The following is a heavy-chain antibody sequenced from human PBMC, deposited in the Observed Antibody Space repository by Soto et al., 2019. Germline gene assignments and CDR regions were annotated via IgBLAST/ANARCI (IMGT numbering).Heavy chain of an antibody. CDR1: GGTFISYT. J-gene: IGHJ6*02. CDR3: ARLRDSDGMDV. D-gene: IGHD1-26*01. Sequence: SVTLSCQASGGTFISYTISLVRQAPGQGLEWMGRIIPILGIANYAQKFQGRVTITADKSTSTAYMELSSLRSEDTAVYYCARLRDSDGMDVWGQGTTVTVSS. CDR2: IIPILGIA. V-gene: IGHV1-69*02.